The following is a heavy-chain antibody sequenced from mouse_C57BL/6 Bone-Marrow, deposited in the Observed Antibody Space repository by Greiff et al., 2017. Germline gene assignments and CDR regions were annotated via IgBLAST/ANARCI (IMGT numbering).Heavy chain of an antibody. J-gene: IGHJ4*01. CDR1: GYTFTSYW. V-gene: IGHV1-7*01. D-gene: IGHD2-5*01. Sequence: QVQLQQSGAELAKPGASVKLSCKASGYTFTSYWMHWVKQRPGQGLEWIGYINPSSGYTKYNQKFKDKATLTADKSSSTAYMQLSSLTYEDSAVYYCTSAYYNNYGGAMDYWGQGTSVTVSS. CDR2: INPSSGYT. CDR3: TSAYYNNYGGAMDY.